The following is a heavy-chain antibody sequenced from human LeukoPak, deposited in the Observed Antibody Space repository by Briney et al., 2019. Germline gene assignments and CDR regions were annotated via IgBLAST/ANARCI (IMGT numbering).Heavy chain of an antibody. CDR3: AGHTGGYDAFHI. V-gene: IGHV3-9*01. Sequence: PGGSLRLSCAASGFTFDDYAMHWVRQAPGKGLEWVSGISWNSGSIGYADSVRGRFTISRDNAKKSMFLQMNSLRAEDTAVYYCAGHTGGYDAFHIWGQGTTVTVSS. D-gene: IGHD1-14*01. CDR2: ISWNSGSI. CDR1: GFTFDDYA. J-gene: IGHJ3*02.